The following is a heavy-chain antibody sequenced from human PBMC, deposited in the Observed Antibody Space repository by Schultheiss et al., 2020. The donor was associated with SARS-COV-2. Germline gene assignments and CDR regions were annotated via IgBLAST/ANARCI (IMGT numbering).Heavy chain of an antibody. J-gene: IGHJ4*02. CDR2: IYHSGST. Sequence: SETLSLTCTVSGGSISSYYWGWIRQPPGKGLEWIGSIYHSGSTNYNPSLKSRVTISVDTSKNQFSLKLSSVTAADTAVYYCARGPRYNWNHQDYWGQGTLVTVSS. CDR1: GGSISSYY. CDR3: ARGPRYNWNHQDY. V-gene: IGHV4-59*12. D-gene: IGHD1-14*01.